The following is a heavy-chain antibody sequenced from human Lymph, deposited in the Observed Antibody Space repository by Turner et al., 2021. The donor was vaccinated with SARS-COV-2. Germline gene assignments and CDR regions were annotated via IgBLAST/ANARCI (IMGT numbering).Heavy chain of an antibody. CDR1: GFTFSSYG. D-gene: IGHD5-12*01. J-gene: IGHJ6*02. Sequence: QVQLVESGGGVVQPGRSLRLPCAASGFTFSSYGMHWVRQAPGKGLEWVAVIWYDGSNKYYADSVKGRFTSSRDNSKNTLYLQMNSLRAEDTAVYYCARVKGYNGYDLRYYYGMDVWGQGTTVTVSS. V-gene: IGHV3-33*01. CDR2: IWYDGSNK. CDR3: ARVKGYNGYDLRYYYGMDV.